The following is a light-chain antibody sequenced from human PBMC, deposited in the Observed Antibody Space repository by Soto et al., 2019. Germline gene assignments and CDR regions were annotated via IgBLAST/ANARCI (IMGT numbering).Light chain of an antibody. CDR2: GAS. V-gene: IGKV1-39*01. CDR1: ESFSNY. CDR3: QQSYVTPHT. Sequence: DIQMTQSPSSLSASVGDRVTITCRASESFSNYLNWYQQTPGTAPKLLISGASSLESGVPSRFRGSGSVTEFTLTISYLQPEDSATYYCQQSYVTPHTFGQGTKLEIK. J-gene: IGKJ2*01.